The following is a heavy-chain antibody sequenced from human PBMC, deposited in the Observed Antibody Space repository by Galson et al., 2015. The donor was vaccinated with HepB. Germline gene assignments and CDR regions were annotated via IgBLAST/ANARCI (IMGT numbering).Heavy chain of an antibody. D-gene: IGHD1-7*01. CDR3: ARDSRLELRLNNYYSYGMDV. Sequence: SVTVPCKASGYSFTNHGLSWVRQAPGQEPQWMGWVSGYDGSTNYAPKFQVRVSMTTDKSTDTAYLELRGLRHDDTAVYYCARDSRLELRLNNYYSYGMDVWGQGTAVTVSS. CDR1: GYSFTNHG. V-gene: IGHV1-18*01. J-gene: IGHJ6*02. CDR2: VSGYDGST.